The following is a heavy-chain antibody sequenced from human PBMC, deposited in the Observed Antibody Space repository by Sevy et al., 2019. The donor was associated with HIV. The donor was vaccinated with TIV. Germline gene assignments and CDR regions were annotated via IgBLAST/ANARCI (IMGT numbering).Heavy chain of an antibody. D-gene: IGHD3-3*01. CDR1: GFTFSNAW. CDR3: TTDTVISDYDFWSGRDDTFDN. Sequence: GGSLRLSCAASGFTFSNAWMSWVRQAPGKGLEWVGRIKSKTDGGTTDYAAPVKGRFTISTVESKNTLYLQMNSLKTEDTAVYYGTTDTVISDYDFWSGRDDTFDNWGQGTMVTVSS. J-gene: IGHJ3*02. V-gene: IGHV3-15*01. CDR2: IKSKTDGGTT.